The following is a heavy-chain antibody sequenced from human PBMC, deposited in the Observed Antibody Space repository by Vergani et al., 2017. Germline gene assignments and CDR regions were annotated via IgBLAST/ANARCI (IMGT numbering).Heavy chain of an antibody. CDR3: ARGPAWSGYRPYYYYGMDV. J-gene: IGHJ6*02. D-gene: IGHD3-3*01. CDR2: ISSSSSTI. Sequence: EVQLVESGGGVVQPGRSLRLSCAASGFTFSSYAMHWVRQAPGKGLEWVSYISSSSSTIYYADSVKGRFTISRDNAKNSLYLQMNSLRAEDTAVYYCARGPAWSGYRPYYYYGMDVWGQGTTVTVSS. CDR1: GFTFSSYA. V-gene: IGHV3-48*04.